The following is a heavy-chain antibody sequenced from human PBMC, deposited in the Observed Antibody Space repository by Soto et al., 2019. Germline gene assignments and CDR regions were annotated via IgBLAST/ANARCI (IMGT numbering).Heavy chain of an antibody. CDR3: ARLWRIAAAGTEAFDI. V-gene: IGHV1-8*01. CDR2: MNPNSGNT. CDR1: GYTFTSYD. D-gene: IGHD6-13*01. Sequence: ASVKVSCKASGYTFTSYDINWVRQATGQGLEWMGWMNPNSGNTGYAQKFQGRVTMTRNTSISTAYMELSSLRSEDTAVYYCARLWRIAAAGTEAFDIWGQGIMVTV. J-gene: IGHJ3*02.